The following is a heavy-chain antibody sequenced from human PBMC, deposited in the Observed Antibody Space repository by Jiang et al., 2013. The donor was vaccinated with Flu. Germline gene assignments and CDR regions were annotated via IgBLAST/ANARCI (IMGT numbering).Heavy chain of an antibody. Sequence: LLKPSETLSLTCAVYGGSFSGYYWSWIRQPPGKGLEWIGEINHSGSTNYNPSLKSRVTISVDTSKNQFSLKLSSVTAADTAVYYCARAPIYYDILTGYFRVGYFDYWGQGTLVTVSS. D-gene: IGHD3-9*01. CDR1: GGSFSGYY. V-gene: IGHV4-34*01. CDR3: ARAPIYYDILTGYFRVGYFDY. CDR2: INHSGST. J-gene: IGHJ4*02.